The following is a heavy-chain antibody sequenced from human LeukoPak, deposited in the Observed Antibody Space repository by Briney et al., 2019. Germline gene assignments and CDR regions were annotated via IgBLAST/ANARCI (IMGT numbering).Heavy chain of an antibody. CDR1: GGSLCCYY. D-gene: IGHD6-13*01. CDR3: ARASIAAAGP. CDR2: INQCGNT. J-gene: IGHJ5*02. V-gene: IGHV4-34*01. Sequence: PSETLSLTCAVYGGSLCCYYWSCMPHPPGKGLEWMGEINQCGNTHQNPPLKSRVTISRDTSKPDLSLTLRSDTAANTAVYYCARASIAAAGPWGQGTLVTVSS.